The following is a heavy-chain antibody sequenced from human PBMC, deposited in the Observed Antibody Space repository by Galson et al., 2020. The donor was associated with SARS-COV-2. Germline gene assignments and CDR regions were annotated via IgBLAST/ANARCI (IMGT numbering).Heavy chain of an antibody. J-gene: IGHJ6*02. D-gene: IGHD2-21*02. CDR3: VRGLSGDWPYCYFYCMDV. Sequence: SETVSCKASGYRFTGYYIYWVRQAPGQGREYMGWINHSTGSASYGQRLQDRVTMTSDMSITTAFLKLSGLRFDDPAVYYCVRGLSGDWPYCYFYCMDVGGQGTTVTVSS. CDR1: GYRFTGYY. CDR2: INHSTGSA. V-gene: IGHV1-2*02.